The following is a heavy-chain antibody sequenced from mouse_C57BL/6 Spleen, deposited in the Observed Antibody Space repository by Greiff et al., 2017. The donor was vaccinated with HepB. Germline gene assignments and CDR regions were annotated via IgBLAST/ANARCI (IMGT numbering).Heavy chain of an antibody. D-gene: IGHD1-1*01. CDR3: ARGYGPYFDY. CDR1: GFTFSDYG. J-gene: IGHJ2*01. Sequence: DVKLVESGGGLVKPGGSLKLSCAASGFTFSDYGMHWVRQAPEKGLEWVAYISSGSSTIYYADTVKGRFTISRDNAKNTLFLQMTSLRSEDTAMYYCARGYGPYFDYWGQGTTLTVSS. CDR2: ISSGSSTI. V-gene: IGHV5-17*01.